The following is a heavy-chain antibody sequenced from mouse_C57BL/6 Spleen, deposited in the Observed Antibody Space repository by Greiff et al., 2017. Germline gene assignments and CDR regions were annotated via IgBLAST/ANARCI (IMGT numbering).Heavy chain of an antibody. D-gene: IGHD1-1*02. V-gene: IGHV5-16*01. CDR2: INYDGSST. CDR3: ARRPRGGSLYFDY. CDR1: GFTFSDYY. Sequence: EVMLVESEGGLVQPGSSMKLSCTASGFTFSDYYMAWVRQVPEKGLEWVANINYDGSSTYYLDSLKSRFIISRDNAKNILYLQMSSLKSEDTATYYCARRPRGGSLYFDYWGQGTTLTVSS. J-gene: IGHJ2*01.